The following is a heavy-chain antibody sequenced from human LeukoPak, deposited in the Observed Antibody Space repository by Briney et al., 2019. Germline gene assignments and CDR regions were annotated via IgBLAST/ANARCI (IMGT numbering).Heavy chain of an antibody. D-gene: IGHD3-10*01. Sequence: GGSLRLSCAASGFTFSSYSMNWVRQAPGKGLEWVSYISSSSSTIYYADSVKGRFTISRDNAKNSLYLQMNSLRAEDTAVYYCTTDWAEMVRGVIKGPQYFQHWGQGTLVTVSS. CDR2: ISSSSSTI. CDR1: GFTFSSYS. J-gene: IGHJ1*01. CDR3: TTDWAEMVRGVIKGPQYFQH. V-gene: IGHV3-48*04.